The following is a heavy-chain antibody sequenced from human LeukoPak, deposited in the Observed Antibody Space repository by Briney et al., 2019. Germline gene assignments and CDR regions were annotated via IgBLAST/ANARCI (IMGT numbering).Heavy chain of an antibody. D-gene: IGHD6-13*01. Sequence: SETLSPTCTVSGGXIDSNSWTWIRQPPGKGLEWIGYIYYSGTTNYNPSLKSRVTMSVDMSKNQFSLKLSSVTAADTAVYYCARRSSSWKNWFDPWGQGTLVTVSS. CDR3: ARRSSSWKNWFDP. CDR1: GGXIDSNS. V-gene: IGHV4-59*01. CDR2: IYYSGTT. J-gene: IGHJ5*02.